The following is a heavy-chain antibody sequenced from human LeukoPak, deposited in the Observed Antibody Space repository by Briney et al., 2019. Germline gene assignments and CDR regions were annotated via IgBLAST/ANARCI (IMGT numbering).Heavy chain of an antibody. V-gene: IGHV5-51*01. CDR1: GYSFTTYW. D-gene: IGHD2-2*01. CDR2: IYPGDSDT. Sequence: GESLKISCKGSGYSFTTYWIAWVRQLPGKGLWWMGIIYPGDSDTRYSPSFQGQVTISVDKSVSAAYLQWSSLKASGTDMYYCASPPTRECSSISCPLSYWGQGTLVTVSS. J-gene: IGHJ4*02. CDR3: ASPPTRECSSISCPLSY.